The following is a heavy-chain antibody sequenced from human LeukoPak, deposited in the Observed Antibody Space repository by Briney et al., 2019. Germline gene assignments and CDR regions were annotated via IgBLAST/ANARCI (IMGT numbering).Heavy chain of an antibody. CDR2: VCCGGST. D-gene: IGHD1-20*01. Sequence: SSETLSLTCTVSGVSISSSSYYWGWIRPPPGKGLEWNGSVCCGGSTYYNPSLKSRATISADTSKNQFSLKLTSVTAADTAVYYCARLNWSDLDYWGQGTLVTVSS. CDR3: ARLNWSDLDY. V-gene: IGHV4-39*01. J-gene: IGHJ4*02. CDR1: GVSISSSSYY.